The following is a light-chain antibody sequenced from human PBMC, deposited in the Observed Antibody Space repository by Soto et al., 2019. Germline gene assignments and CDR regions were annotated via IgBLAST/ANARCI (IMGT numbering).Light chain of an antibody. CDR1: QTVSSY. Sequence: EIVLTQSPATLSLSPGERATLSCRASQTVSSYLAWYQQKAGQAPRLLIYDASNRAPGIPARFSGSGSGTDFTLTISSLEPEDFAVYYCQQRSSWPLTFGGGTRLEIK. CDR3: QQRSSWPLT. V-gene: IGKV3-11*01. J-gene: IGKJ5*01. CDR2: DAS.